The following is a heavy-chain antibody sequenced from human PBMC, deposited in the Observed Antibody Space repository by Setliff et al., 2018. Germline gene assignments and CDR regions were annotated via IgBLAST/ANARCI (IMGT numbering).Heavy chain of an antibody. J-gene: IGHJ5*02. CDR2: IYYSGST. D-gene: IGHD3-22*01. CDR3: ATPYYYDSSGYYH. CDR1: GGSISSSSYY. V-gene: IGHV4-39*01. Sequence: PSETLSLTCTVSGGSISSSSYYWGWIRQPPGKGLEWIGIIYYSGSTYYNPSLKSRVTISVDTSKNQFSLKLSSVTAADTAVYYCATPYYYDSSGYYHWGQGTLVTVSS.